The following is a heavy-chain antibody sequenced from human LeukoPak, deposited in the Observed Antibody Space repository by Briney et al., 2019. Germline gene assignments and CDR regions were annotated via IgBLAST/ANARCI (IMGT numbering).Heavy chain of an antibody. J-gene: IGHJ4*02. V-gene: IGHV3-74*01. CDR3: ARDLTGPFDY. D-gene: IGHD7-27*01. CDR1: GFTFSSYW. Sequence: GGSLRLSCAASGFTFSSYWMHWVRQVQGKGLVWVSRITPDGSTTRYANSVQGRFTISRDNAKNTLYLQMNSLRVEDTAVYYCARDLTGPFDYWGQGALVAASS. CDR2: ITPDGSTT.